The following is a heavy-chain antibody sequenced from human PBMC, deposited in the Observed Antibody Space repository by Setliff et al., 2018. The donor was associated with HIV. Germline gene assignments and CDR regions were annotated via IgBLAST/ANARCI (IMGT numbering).Heavy chain of an antibody. CDR1: GGTFRGFG. CDR2: IIPIFGTP. Sequence: ASVKVSCKASGGTFRGFGISWVVQAPGQGLEWMGQIIPIFGTPRYAQKFQGRVTITADESTSTVYMELSSLRSEDTAVYYCATNPEMAAINYYYYYMDVWGKGTTVTVSS. D-gene: IGHD5-12*01. V-gene: IGHV1-69*13. J-gene: IGHJ6*03. CDR3: ATNPEMAAINYYYYYMDV.